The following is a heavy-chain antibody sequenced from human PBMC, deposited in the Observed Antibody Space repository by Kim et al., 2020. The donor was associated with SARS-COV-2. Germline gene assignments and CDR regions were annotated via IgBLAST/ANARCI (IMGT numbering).Heavy chain of an antibody. CDR1: GGSISSSSYY. Sequence: SETLSLTCTVSGGSISSSSYYWGWIRQPPGKGLEWIGSIYYSGSTYYNPSLKSRVTISVDTSKNQFSLKLSSVTAADTAVYYCARLGGMVRGVTDYWGQG. CDR3: ARLGGMVRGVTDY. CDR2: IYYSGST. J-gene: IGHJ4*02. V-gene: IGHV4-39*01. D-gene: IGHD3-10*01.